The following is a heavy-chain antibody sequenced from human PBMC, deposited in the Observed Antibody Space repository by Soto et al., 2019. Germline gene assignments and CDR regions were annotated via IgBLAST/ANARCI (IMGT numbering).Heavy chain of an antibody. D-gene: IGHD3-10*01. CDR3: ATLWGQD. Sequence: QLQLQESGPGLVKPSETLSLTCTVSGGSISSSSYYWGWIRQPPGKGLEWIGSIYYSRSTYYNPSLTSRVTISVDTSTNQFSLKLSSVTAADPSVYYCATLWGQDWGQGTLVTVSS. J-gene: IGHJ4*02. V-gene: IGHV4-39*01. CDR1: GGSISSSSYY. CDR2: IYYSRST.